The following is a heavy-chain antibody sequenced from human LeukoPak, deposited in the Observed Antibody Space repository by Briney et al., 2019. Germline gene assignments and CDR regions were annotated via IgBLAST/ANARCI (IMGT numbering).Heavy chain of an antibody. CDR1: GFTVSDNF. CDR2: IYTGGNT. Sequence: GGSLRLSCAASGFTVSDNFMTWVRQAPGKGLEWVSVIYTGGNTYYADSVKGRFTISRDNSKNTVYLQMNSLRAEDTAVYYGARDLFSITKKVGHGMDVWGQGTTVTVSS. J-gene: IGHJ6*02. D-gene: IGHD3-22*01. V-gene: IGHV3-66*01. CDR3: ARDLFSITKKVGHGMDV.